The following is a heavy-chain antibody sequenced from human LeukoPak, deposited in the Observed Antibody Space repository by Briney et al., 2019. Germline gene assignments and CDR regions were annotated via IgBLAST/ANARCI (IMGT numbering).Heavy chain of an antibody. CDR3: ARDERYDSSGYPFDY. D-gene: IGHD3-22*01. V-gene: IGHV1-2*02. CDR2: INPNSGAT. J-gene: IGHJ4*02. Sequence: WASVKVSCKASGYIFTGYYIHWVRQAPGQGLEWMGWINPNSGATNYAQNFQGRVTMTRDTSISTAYMELSRLRSDDTAVYYCARDERYDSSGYPFDYWGQGTLVTVSS. CDR1: GYIFTGYY.